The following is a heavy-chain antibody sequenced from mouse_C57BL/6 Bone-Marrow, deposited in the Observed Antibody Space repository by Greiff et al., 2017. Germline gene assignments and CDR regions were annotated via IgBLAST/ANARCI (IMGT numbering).Heavy chain of an antibody. V-gene: IGHV5-4*01. Sequence: EVKLMESGGGLVKPGGSLKLSCAASGFTFSSYAMSWVRQTPEKRLEWVATISDGGSYTDYPDNVKGRFTISRDNAKNNLYLQMSHLKSEDTAMYYCAREGDWDYCDYWGQGTTLTVSA. D-gene: IGHD4-1*01. CDR3: AREGDWDYCDY. CDR1: GFTFSSYA. CDR2: ISDGGSYT. J-gene: IGHJ2*01.